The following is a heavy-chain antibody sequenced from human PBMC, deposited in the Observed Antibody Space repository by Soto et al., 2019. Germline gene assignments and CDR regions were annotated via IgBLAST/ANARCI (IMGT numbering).Heavy chain of an antibody. CDR3: ARGVYYHDSSGTSWFDP. V-gene: IGHV4-34*01. CDR2: INHSGST. CDR1: GGSFSGYY. Sequence: PSETLSLTCAIYGGSFSGYYWSWLRQPPGKGLEWIGEINHSGSTNYNPSLKSRVTISADTSKNQFSLKLSSVTAADTAVYYCARGVYYHDSSGTSWFDPWGQAALVTVSS. D-gene: IGHD3-22*01. J-gene: IGHJ5*02.